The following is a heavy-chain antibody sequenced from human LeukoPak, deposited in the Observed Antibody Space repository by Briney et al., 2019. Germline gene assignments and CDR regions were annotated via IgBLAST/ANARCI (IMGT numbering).Heavy chain of an antibody. CDR2: TSYDGNTE. CDR3: AKVHLTYYFDSSGYGFQDY. J-gene: IGHJ4*02. CDR1: GFTFSNYG. V-gene: IGHV3-30*18. Sequence: GGSLRLSCAASGFTFSNYGMHWVRQAPGKGLEWVAVTSYDGNTEYYTDSVKGRFTISRDNSKNTLYLQMNSLRAEDTAVYYCAKVHLTYYFDSSGYGFQDYWGQGTLVTVSS. D-gene: IGHD3-22*01.